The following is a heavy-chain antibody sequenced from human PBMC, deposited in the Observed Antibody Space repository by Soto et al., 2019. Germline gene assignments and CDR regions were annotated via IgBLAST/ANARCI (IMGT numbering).Heavy chain of an antibody. J-gene: IGHJ4*02. CDR1: GGSISSYY. CDR2: IYYSGST. D-gene: IGHD6-19*01. Sequence: QVQLQESGPGLVKPSETLSLTCTVSGGSISSYYWSWIRQPPGKGLEWIGYIYYSGSTNYNPSLKSRATISVDTSKNQFSLKLSSVTAADTAVYYCASHYRRRGWEWATEPLFDYWGQGTLVTVSS. CDR3: ASHYRRRGWEWATEPLFDY. V-gene: IGHV4-59*01.